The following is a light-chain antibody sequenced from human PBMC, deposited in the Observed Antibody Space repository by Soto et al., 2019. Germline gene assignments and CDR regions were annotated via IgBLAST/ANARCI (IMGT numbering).Light chain of an antibody. J-gene: IGKJ4*01. CDR3: QQYNNCPLT. V-gene: IGKV3-15*01. Sequence: EIVMTQSPATLSVSPGERATLSCRASQSVSSNLAWYQQKPGQAPRLLIYGASTRATGIPARFSGSGSGTDFTLIISSLQSEDFAVYYCQQYNNCPLTFGGGTKVEIK. CDR2: GAS. CDR1: QSVSSN.